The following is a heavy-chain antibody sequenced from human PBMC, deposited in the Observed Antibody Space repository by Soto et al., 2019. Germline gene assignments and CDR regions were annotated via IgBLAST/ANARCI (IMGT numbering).Heavy chain of an antibody. D-gene: IGHD3-10*01. J-gene: IGHJ4*02. CDR3: ARHSPLGSGSYPFDY. Sequence: SETLSLTCTVSGGSISSYYWSWIRQPPGKGLEWVGYIYYSGSTSYNPSLESRVTISVDTSKNQFSLKLSSLTAADTAMYYCARHSPLGSGSYPFDYWGQGTLVTV. CDR1: GGSISSYY. CDR2: IYYSGST. V-gene: IGHV4-59*08.